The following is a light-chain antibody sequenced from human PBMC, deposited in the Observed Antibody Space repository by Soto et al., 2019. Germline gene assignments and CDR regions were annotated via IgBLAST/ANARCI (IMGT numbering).Light chain of an antibody. CDR2: GAS. Sequence: EIVLTQFPGTLSLSPGERATLSCRAIQSVGSNYLAWYQQRPGQPPNLLIFGASHRAPDIPDRFSGSGSGTDFTLTISRLEPEDFATYYCQQSYSTPSVTFGQGTRLENK. V-gene: IGKV3-20*01. CDR3: QQSYSTPSVT. CDR1: QSVGSNY. J-gene: IGKJ5*01.